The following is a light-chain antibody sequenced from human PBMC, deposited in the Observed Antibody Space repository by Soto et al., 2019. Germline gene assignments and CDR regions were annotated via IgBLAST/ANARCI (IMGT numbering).Light chain of an antibody. CDR2: GAS. CDR1: QSFSSTF. J-gene: IGKJ1*01. CDR3: QQYASSVT. V-gene: IGKV3-20*01. Sequence: EILLTQSPDSLSLSPGDRATLSCRARQSFSSTFFAWYQQKPGQAPRLLIYGASSRATGIPDRFSGSGSGTDFPLTISRLEHEDVAVYYCQQYASSVTFGQGTKVEIK.